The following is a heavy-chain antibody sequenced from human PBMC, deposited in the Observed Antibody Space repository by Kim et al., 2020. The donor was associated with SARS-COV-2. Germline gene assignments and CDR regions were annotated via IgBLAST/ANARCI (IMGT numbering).Heavy chain of an antibody. CDR2: INHSGST. V-gene: IGHV4-34*01. CDR3: ARGQADIVATMVDY. J-gene: IGHJ4*02. Sequence: SETLSLTCAVYGGSFSGYYWSWIRQPPGKGLEWIGEINHSGSTNYNPSLKSRVTISVDTSKNQFSLKLSSVTAADTAVYYCARGQADIVATMVDYWGQGTLVAVSS. CDR1: GGSFSGYY. D-gene: IGHD5-12*01.